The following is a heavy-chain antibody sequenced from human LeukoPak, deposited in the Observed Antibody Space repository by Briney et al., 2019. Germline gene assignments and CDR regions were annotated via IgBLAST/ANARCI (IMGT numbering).Heavy chain of an antibody. CDR1: GSTFSKYP. Sequence: GGSLRLSCVASGSTFSKYPMTWVRQAPGKGLEWVLSISGNSDSAFYADSVKGRFTIFRDNSKYTLYLQMNSLRAEDAALYFCAPSVLSSFDYWGQGTVVTVSS. CDR3: APSVLSSFDY. J-gene: IGHJ4*02. D-gene: IGHD3-3*01. CDR2: ISGNSDSA. V-gene: IGHV3-23*01.